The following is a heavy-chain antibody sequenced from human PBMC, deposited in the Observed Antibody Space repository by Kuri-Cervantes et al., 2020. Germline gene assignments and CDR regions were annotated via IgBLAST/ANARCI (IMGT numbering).Heavy chain of an antibody. Sequence: SETLSLTSPVSGGSISSYYGSWIRQPPGKGLEWIGYIDYSGSTNYNPSLKSRVTISVDTTKNPPSLKLSSVTAADTAVYYCARDKDPSGSYYMPHPYYYYVYGMDLWGQGTTVTVSS. CDR2: IDYSGST. V-gene: IGHV4-59*12. J-gene: IGHJ6*02. CDR1: GGSISSYY. D-gene: IGHD1-26*01. CDR3: ARDKDPSGSYYMPHPYYYYVYGMDL.